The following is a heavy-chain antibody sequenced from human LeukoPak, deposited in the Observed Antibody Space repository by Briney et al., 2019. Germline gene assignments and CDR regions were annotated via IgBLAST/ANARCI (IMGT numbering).Heavy chain of an antibody. CDR1: GFTFSSYA. Sequence: GGSLRLSCAASGFTFSSYAMSWVRQAPGKGLEWVSAISGSGGSTYYADSVKGRFTISRDNSKDTLYLQMNSLRAEDTAVYYCAKVSSPYDIFTGYYTLDAFDIWGQGTMVTVSS. CDR3: AKVSSPYDIFTGYYTLDAFDI. D-gene: IGHD3-9*01. CDR2: ISGSGGST. V-gene: IGHV3-23*01. J-gene: IGHJ3*02.